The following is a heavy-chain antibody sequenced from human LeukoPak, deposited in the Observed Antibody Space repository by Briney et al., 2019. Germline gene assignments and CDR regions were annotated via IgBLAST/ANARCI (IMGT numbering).Heavy chain of an antibody. D-gene: IGHD1-26*01. CDR1: GGSFSGYY. Sequence: SETLSLTCAVYGGSFSGYYWSWIRQPPGKGLEWIGEINHSGSTNYNPSLKSRVTISVDTSKNQFSLKLSSVTAADTAVYYCARDRYSGSYYYLDYWGQGTLVTVSS. CDR2: INHSGST. J-gene: IGHJ4*02. CDR3: ARDRYSGSYYYLDY. V-gene: IGHV4-34*09.